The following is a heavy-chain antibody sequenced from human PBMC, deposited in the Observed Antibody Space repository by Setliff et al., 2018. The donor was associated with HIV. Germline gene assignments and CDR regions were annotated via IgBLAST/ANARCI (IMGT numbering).Heavy chain of an antibody. V-gene: IGHV4-61*02. Sequence: SETLSLTCTVSGDSINSGTYYWSWIRQPAGKGLEWIGRLHLSGDTNYNPSLKSRVTMSIDTSKNQFSLKLSSVTAADTAVYYCARDNSYYYGSGSHYLYGIDVWGQGTTVTVSS. CDR1: GDSINSGTYY. J-gene: IGHJ6*01. CDR3: ARDNSYYYGSGSHYLYGIDV. CDR2: LHLSGDT. D-gene: IGHD3-10*01.